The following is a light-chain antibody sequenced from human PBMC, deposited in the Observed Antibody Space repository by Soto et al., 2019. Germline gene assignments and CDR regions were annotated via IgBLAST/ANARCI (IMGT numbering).Light chain of an antibody. CDR1: QNINSW. J-gene: IGKJ4*01. V-gene: IGKV1-5*03. CDR2: KAS. Sequence: IQMTQSPSTLSASVGDRVTITCRASQNINSWLAWYQQKPGKAPKLLIYKASNLESGVSSRFSGSGSGTDFTLTISSRQPDDFATYHCQQYESFFPLTFGGGTKVDIK. CDR3: QQYESFFPLT.